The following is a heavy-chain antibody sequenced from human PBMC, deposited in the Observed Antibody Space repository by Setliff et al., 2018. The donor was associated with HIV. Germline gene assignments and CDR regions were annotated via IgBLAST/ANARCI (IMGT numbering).Heavy chain of an antibody. CDR3: ARGGPLEWSYYPRPNWFDP. Sequence: GGSLRLSCVASGFSFSSHWMHWVRQVPGKGLVWVSRINNDVIGYADSVKGRFTISRDNAKNSLYLQMNSLRVEDTAVYYCARGGPLEWSYYPRPNWFDPWGQGTLVTVSS. CDR2: INNDVI. J-gene: IGHJ5*02. CDR1: GFSFSSHW. D-gene: IGHD3-3*01. V-gene: IGHV3-74*01.